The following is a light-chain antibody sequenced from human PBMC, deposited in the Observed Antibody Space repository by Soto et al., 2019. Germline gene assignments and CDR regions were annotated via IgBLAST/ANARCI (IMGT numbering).Light chain of an antibody. CDR2: DVF. CDR3: QQYATSPLT. J-gene: IGKJ1*01. V-gene: IGKV3-20*01. CDR1: QNVASNY. Sequence: ENVLTQSPGTLSLSPGERATLSCRASQNVASNYLAWYQQKPGQAPRLVIYDVFKRATGTPDRFSGSGSGTDFTLTISRLEPEDFAVYYCQQYATSPLTFGQGTKVETK.